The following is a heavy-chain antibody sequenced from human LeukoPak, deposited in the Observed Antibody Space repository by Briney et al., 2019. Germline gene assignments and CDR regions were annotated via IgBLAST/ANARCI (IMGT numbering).Heavy chain of an antibody. D-gene: IGHD6-19*01. CDR1: GGTFSSYA. CDR3: ARGRAYSSGWFPPPYYYYYGMDV. J-gene: IGHJ6*02. V-gene: IGHV1-69*01. Sequence: ASVKVSCKASGGTFSSYAISWVRQAPGQGLEWMGGIIPIFGTANYAQKFQGRVTITADESTSTAYMELSSLRSEDTAVYYCARGRAYSSGWFPPPYYYYYGMDVWGQGTTVTVSS. CDR2: IIPIFGTA.